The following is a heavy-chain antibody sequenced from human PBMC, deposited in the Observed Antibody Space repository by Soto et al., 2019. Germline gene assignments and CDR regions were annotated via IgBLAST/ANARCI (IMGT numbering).Heavy chain of an antibody. D-gene: IGHD6-19*01. Sequence: QITLKESGPTLVKPTQTLTLTCTLSGFSLSTNGAGVGWIRQPPGKALEWLALIFWDDDKRYSPSLKSRLTITEDPSKHQVVLTMTDMYPVYTGIYYCAHRLRPRLAFSWFYPWGQGTLVTVSS. CDR1: GFSLSTNGAG. CDR2: IFWDDDK. J-gene: IGHJ5*02. CDR3: AHRLRPRLAFSWFYP. V-gene: IGHV2-5*02.